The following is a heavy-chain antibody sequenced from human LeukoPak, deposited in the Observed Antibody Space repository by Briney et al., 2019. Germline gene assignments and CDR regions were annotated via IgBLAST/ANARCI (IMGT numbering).Heavy chain of an antibody. J-gene: IGHJ5*02. CDR2: INPHSGAT. V-gene: IGHV1-2*02. CDR1: GYGFSHSY. Sequence: GAPGRVSCTPSGYGFSHSYFNWVRQAPGQGLEGMGWINPHSGATNYAQRFPGRVSMDASFYTAYMKLSRLTSDDTSFYYCATSSTVTHTRDPWGQGTLVTVSS. CDR3: ATSSTVTHTRDP. D-gene: IGHD1-1*01.